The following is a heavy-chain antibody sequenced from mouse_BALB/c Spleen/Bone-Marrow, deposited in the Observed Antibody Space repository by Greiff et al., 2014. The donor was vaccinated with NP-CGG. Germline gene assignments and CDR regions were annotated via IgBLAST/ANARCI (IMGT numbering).Heavy chain of an antibody. CDR3: ARSGEKYGAMDY. CDR2: ISDGGNYT. D-gene: IGHD1-1*02. V-gene: IGHV5-4*02. CDR1: GFTFSDYY. Sequence: EVQVVESGGGLVKPGGSLKLSCTASGFTFSDYYMYWVRQTPEKRLGWVAAISDGGNYTFNPDSVKGRFTISRDNAKNNLYLQMSSLKSEDTAMYYCARSGEKYGAMDYWGQGTSVTVSS. J-gene: IGHJ4*01.